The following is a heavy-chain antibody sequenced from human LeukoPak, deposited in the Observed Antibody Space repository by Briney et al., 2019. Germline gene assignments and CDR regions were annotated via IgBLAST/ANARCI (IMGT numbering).Heavy chain of an antibody. D-gene: IGHD2-15*01. CDR1: AYSISSGCY. CDR2: IYHSGST. J-gene: IGHJ4*02. Sequence: KPSETLSLTCAVSAYSISSGCYWGWIRQPPGKGLEGIGSIYHSGSTYYNPSLKSRVTKAVDTSKNQISLKLSSVTAADTAVYYCARHPTAATIDYWGQGTLVTVSS. V-gene: IGHV4-38-2*01. CDR3: ARHPTAATIDY.